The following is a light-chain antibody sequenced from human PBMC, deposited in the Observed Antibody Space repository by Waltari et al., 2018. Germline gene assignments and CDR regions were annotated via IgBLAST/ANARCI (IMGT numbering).Light chain of an antibody. CDR2: GAS. CDR3: QYYGSSAS. J-gene: IGKJ3*01. CDR1: QRVNSNY. Sequence: DIVLTQSPGTLSLSPGERGTLSCRASQRVNSNYLAWSQHKPGQAPRLLIYGASSRATGIPDRFSGSGSGTDFTLTISRLEPEDFAVYYCQYYGSSASFGPGTKVDI. V-gene: IGKV3-20*01.